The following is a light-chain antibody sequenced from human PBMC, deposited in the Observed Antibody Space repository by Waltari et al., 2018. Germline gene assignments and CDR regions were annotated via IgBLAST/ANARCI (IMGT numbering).Light chain of an antibody. CDR3: QKYNSEPLT. Sequence: DIQMTQSPSSLSASVGDRGTITCRASQDISNYLAWYQQKPGKVPKLLIYGTSTSQPGVPSRFSGSGSGTDYTLTISSLQPEDVATYYCQKYNSEPLTFGPGTRVDIK. CDR2: GTS. V-gene: IGKV1-27*01. CDR1: QDISNY. J-gene: IGKJ3*01.